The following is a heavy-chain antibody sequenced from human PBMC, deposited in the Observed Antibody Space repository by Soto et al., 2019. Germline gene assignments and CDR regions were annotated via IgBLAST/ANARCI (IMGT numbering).Heavy chain of an antibody. CDR3: ARAGGLRYFDDAFDI. Sequence: EVQLVESGGGVVRPGGSLRLSCAASGFTFDDYGMSWVRQAPGKGLEWVSGINWNGGSTGYADSVKGRFTISRDNAKNSLYLQMNRLRAEDTALYHCARAGGLRYFDDAFDIWGQGTMVTVSS. D-gene: IGHD3-9*01. CDR1: GFTFDDYG. J-gene: IGHJ3*02. CDR2: INWNGGST. V-gene: IGHV3-20*01.